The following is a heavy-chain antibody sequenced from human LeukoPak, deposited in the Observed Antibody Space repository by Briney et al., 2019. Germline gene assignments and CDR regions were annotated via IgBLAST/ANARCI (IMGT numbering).Heavy chain of an antibody. CDR3: ARGPLYGDYGGYYYYYMDV. D-gene: IGHD4-17*01. J-gene: IGHJ6*03. Sequence: PSETLSLTCTVSGGSISTSNYYWGWIRQPPGKGLEWIGNIFYSGSTYYSPSLKSRVTMSVDTSKNQFSLKLSSVTAADTAVYYCARGPLYGDYGGYYYYYMDVWGKGTTVTVSS. CDR2: IFYSGST. V-gene: IGHV4-39*07. CDR1: GGSISTSNYY.